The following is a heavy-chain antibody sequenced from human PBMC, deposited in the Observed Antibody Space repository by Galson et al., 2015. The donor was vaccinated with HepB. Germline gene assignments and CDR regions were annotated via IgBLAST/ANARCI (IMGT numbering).Heavy chain of an antibody. J-gene: IGHJ4*02. CDR3: ALGTTDKWIYFDY. V-gene: IGHV3-33*01. CDR1: GFTFSSYG. D-gene: IGHD1-7*01. Sequence: SLRPSCAASGFTFSSYGMHWVRQAPGKGLEWVAVIWYDGSNKYYADSVKGRFTISRDNSKNTLYLQMNSLRAEDTAVYYCALGTTDKWIYFDYWGQGTLVTVSS. CDR2: IWYDGSNK.